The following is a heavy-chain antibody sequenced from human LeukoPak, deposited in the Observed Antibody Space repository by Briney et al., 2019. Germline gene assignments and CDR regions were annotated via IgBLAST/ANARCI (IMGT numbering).Heavy chain of an antibody. V-gene: IGHV3-48*03. J-gene: IGHJ4*02. CDR3: ARALDKPYDY. CDR2: ISSSGSTR. CDR1: GFTFSSYE. Sequence: GGSLTLSCAASGFTFSSYEMNWVRQAPGKGLEWVSYISSSGSTRYYADSVKGRFTISRDNAKNSLYLQMNSLRAEDTAVYYCARALDKPYDYWGQGTLVTVSS.